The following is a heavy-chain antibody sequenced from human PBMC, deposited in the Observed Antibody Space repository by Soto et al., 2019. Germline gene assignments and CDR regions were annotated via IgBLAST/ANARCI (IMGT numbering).Heavy chain of an antibody. V-gene: IGHV3-30-3*01. CDR2: ISYDGSNK. D-gene: IGHD2-21*01. Sequence: QVQLVESGGGVVQPGRSLRLSCAASGFTFSSYAMHWVRQAPGKGLEWVAVISYDGSNKYYADSVKGRFTISGDNSKNTLYLQMNSLRAEDTAVYYCRLSRRRDDFDYWGQGTLVTVSS. J-gene: IGHJ4*02. CDR3: RLSRRRDDFDY. CDR1: GFTFSSYA.